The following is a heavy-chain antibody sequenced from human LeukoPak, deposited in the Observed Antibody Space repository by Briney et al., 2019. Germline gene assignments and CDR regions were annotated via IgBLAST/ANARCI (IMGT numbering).Heavy chain of an antibody. Sequence: GGSLRLSCAASGFTFSSYGMHWVRQAPGKGLEWVAFIRYDGSNKYYADSVKGRFTISRDNSKNTLYLQMNSLRAEDTAVYYCAKDDLPSYYDILTGSSDAFDIWGQGTMVTVSS. CDR3: AKDDLPSYYDILTGSSDAFDI. CDR2: IRYDGSNK. CDR1: GFTFSSYG. D-gene: IGHD3-9*01. V-gene: IGHV3-30*02. J-gene: IGHJ3*02.